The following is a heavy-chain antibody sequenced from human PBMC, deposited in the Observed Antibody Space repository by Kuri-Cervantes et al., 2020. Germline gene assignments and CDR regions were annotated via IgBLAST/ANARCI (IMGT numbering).Heavy chain of an antibody. J-gene: IGHJ6*02. V-gene: IGHV3-66*01. CDR1: GFTVSSNY. CDR3: ASDYYGSGSYYQLYYYYGMDV. Sequence: GGSLRLSCAASGFTVSSNYMSWVRQAPGKGLEWVSVIYSGGSTYYADSVKGRFTISRDNSKNTLYLQMNSLRDEDTAVYYCASDYYGSGSYYQLYYYYGMDVWGQGTTVTVSS. D-gene: IGHD3-10*01. CDR2: IYSGGST.